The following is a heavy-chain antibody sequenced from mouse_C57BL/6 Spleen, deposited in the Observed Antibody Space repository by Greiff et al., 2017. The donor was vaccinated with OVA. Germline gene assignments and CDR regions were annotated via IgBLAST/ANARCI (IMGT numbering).Heavy chain of an antibody. J-gene: IGHJ1*03. V-gene: IGHV3-6*01. CDR1: GYSITSGYY. CDR3: AREGDYGYWYFDV. D-gene: IGHD2-4*01. CDR2: ISYDGSN. Sequence: EVKLQESGPGLVKPSQSLSLTCSVTGYSITSGYYWNWIRQFPGNKLEWMGYISYDGSNNYNPSLKNRISITRDTSKNQFFLKLNSVTTEDTATYYCAREGDYGYWYFDVWGTGTTVTVSS.